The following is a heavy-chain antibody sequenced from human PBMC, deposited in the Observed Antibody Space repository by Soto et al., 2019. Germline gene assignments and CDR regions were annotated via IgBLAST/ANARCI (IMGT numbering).Heavy chain of an antibody. J-gene: IGHJ3*02. Sequence: EVQLLESGGGLVQPGGSLRLSCAASGFTFSSYAMSWVRQAPGKGLEWVSAISGSGGSTYYADSVKGRFTISRDNSKNSLYLQMNSLRAEDTAVYYCAKDGRSRQWLVRGWPEDAFDIWGQGTMVTVSS. CDR2: ISGSGGST. CDR3: AKDGRSRQWLVRGWPEDAFDI. D-gene: IGHD6-19*01. CDR1: GFTFSSYA. V-gene: IGHV3-23*01.